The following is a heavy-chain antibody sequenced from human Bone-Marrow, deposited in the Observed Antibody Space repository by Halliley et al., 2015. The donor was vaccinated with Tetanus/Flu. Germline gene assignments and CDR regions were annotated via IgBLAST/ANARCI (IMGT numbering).Heavy chain of an antibody. CDR2: MNPGDSDT. V-gene: IGHV5-51*01. Sequence: QLVQSGAEVKKTGESLKISCRCSGHRFTNYWIAWVRQMPGKGLEYMGMMNPGDSDTRYSPPFQGQVTISADESISTAYLQWSSLEASATAMYYCASLGDDWDQYYFDYWGQGTLVSVSS. CDR3: ASLGDDWDQYYFDY. D-gene: IGHD2-21*02. J-gene: IGHJ4*02. CDR1: GHRFTNYW.